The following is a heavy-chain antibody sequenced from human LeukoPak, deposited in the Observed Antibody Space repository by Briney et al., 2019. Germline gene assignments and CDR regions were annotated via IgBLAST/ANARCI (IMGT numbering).Heavy chain of an antibody. D-gene: IGHD3-10*01. CDR3: TLIKGWGLGSYYLDY. J-gene: IGHJ4*02. CDR1: GFSISNDW. CDR2: VKSKASGETT. Sequence: PGGSLRLSCAASGFSISNDWMSWVRQAPGKGLEWIGRVKSKASGETTDYAAPVKSRFTISRDDAKNTLYLQMNSLKTEDTAVYYCTLIKGWGLGSYYLDYWGQGTLVTVSS. V-gene: IGHV3-15*01.